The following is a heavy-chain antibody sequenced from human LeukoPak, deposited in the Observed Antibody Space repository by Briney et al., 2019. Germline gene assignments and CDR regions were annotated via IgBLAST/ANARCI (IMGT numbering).Heavy chain of an antibody. J-gene: IGHJ4*02. CDR3: AANSADYNTLGSSYKV. CDR2: IYYSGST. V-gene: IGHV4-39*01. CDR1: GGSFSSYY. Sequence: SETLSLTCAVYGGSFSSYYWGWIRQPPGKGLEWIGSIYYSGSTYYNPSLKSRVTISVDTSKNQFSLKLNSVTAADTAVYYCAANSADYNTLGSSYKVWGQGTLVTVSS. D-gene: IGHD3-10*01.